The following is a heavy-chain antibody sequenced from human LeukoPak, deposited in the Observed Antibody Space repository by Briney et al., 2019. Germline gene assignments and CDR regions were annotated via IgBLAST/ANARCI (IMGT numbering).Heavy chain of an antibody. CDR2: INWNSGSI. D-gene: IGHD3-10*01. CDR3: AKGTQRGNSGWGYFIDY. V-gene: IGHV3-9*01. Sequence: GRSLRLSCEASGFKFDGYVMHWVRQAPGKGLEWVSGINWNSGSIDYADSVKGRFTISRDNAKNFLYVQMNNLRAEDTALYYCAKGTQRGNSGWGYFIDYWGQGILVTVSS. J-gene: IGHJ4*02. CDR1: GFKFDGYV.